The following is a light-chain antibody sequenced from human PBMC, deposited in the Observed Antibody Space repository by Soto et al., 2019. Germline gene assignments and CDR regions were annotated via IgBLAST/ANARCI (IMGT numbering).Light chain of an antibody. CDR3: SSYTTSSSYV. CDR2: EVG. V-gene: IGLV2-14*01. J-gene: IGLJ1*01. CDR1: SSDVGGYNY. Sequence: QSVLTQPASVSGSPGQSITISCTGSSSDVGGYNYVSWYQQYPGKAPKLMIYEVGNRPSGVSNRFSGSKSGNTASLTISGLQAEDEADYYRSSYTTSSSYVFGTGTKLTVL.